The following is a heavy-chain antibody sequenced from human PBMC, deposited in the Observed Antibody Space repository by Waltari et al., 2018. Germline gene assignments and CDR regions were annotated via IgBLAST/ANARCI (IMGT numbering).Heavy chain of an antibody. CDR2: ISGSGGST. D-gene: IGHD3-10*01. J-gene: IGHJ4*02. CDR3: AKAGYYGSGSSH. CDR1: GFTFSSYA. Sequence: EVQLVESGGGLVQPGGSLRLSCAASGFTFSSYAMSWVRQAPGKGLAWVSAISGSGGSTYYADSVKGRFTISRDNTKNTLYLQMNSLRAEDTAVYYCAKAGYYGSGSSHWGQGTLVTVSS. V-gene: IGHV3-23*04.